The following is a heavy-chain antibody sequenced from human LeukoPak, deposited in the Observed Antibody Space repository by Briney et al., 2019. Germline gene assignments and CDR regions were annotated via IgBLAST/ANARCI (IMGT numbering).Heavy chain of an antibody. D-gene: IGHD2/OR15-2a*01. J-gene: IGHJ6*03. CDR1: GFAFGAFG. V-gene: IGHV3-30*03. CDR3: ARPVSNSPASTRYYMDV. CDR2: ISSDGSNK. Sequence: GGSLRLSCAGSGFAFGAFGMHWVRQAPGKGLQWVAFISSDGSNKFYADSVQDRFTVARDNPKNTLNLQMNSLRTEDTALYYCARPVSNSPASTRYYMDVWGKGTTVIVSS.